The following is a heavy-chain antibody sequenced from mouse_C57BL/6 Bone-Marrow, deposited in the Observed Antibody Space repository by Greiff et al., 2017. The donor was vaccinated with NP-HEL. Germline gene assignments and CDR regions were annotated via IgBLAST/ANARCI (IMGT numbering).Heavy chain of an antibody. CDR2: INPYNGGT. D-gene: IGHD2-5*01. CDR1: GYTFTDYY. J-gene: IGHJ1*03. CDR3: ARAVYYSNPHWYFDV. V-gene: IGHV1-19*01. Sequence: EVQLQQSGPVLVKPGASVKMSCKASGYTFTDYYMNWVKQSHGKSLEWIGVINPYNGGTSYNQKFKGKATLTVDKSSSTAYMELNSLTSEDSAVYYCARAVYYSNPHWYFDVWGTGTTVTVSS.